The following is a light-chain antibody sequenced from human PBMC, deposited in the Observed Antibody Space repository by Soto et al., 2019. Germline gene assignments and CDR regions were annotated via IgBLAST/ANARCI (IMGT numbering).Light chain of an antibody. Sequence: DIQMTQSPASLSASLGDRVTITCRASQGIGIYLAWFQQRPGKAPKLLIYAASTLQSGVPSRFSGSGSGTDFTLTISSLQPEDVATYYWQKYNSAPLTFGGGTRVEIK. J-gene: IGKJ4*01. V-gene: IGKV1-27*01. CDR2: AAS. CDR1: QGIGIY. CDR3: QKYNSAPLT.